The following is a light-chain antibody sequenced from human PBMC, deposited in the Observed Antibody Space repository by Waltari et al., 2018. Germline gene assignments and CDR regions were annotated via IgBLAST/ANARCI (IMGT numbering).Light chain of an antibody. J-gene: IGKJ1*01. Sequence: DFQMSQSPSSLSASVGDSVTITCRASQYIRTYLNWNQQKPGKGPKRLIYVASTLQSGVPSRGSGSGSGTDFTCTISSLQLEDFATYYCQQRYDTPRTFGQGTKVEVK. CDR3: QQRYDTPRT. CDR2: VAS. CDR1: QYIRTY. V-gene: IGKV1-39*01.